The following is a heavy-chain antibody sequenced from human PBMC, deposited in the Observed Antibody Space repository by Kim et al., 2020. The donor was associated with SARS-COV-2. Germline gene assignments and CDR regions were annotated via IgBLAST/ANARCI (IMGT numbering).Heavy chain of an antibody. Sequence: SETLSLTCTVSGGSISSSSYYWGWIRQPPGKGLEWIGSIYYSGSTYYNPSLKSRVTISVDTSKNQFSLKLSSVTAADTAVYYCARSVVRGVTPDYWGHGT. CDR3: ARSVVRGVTPDY. CDR1: GGSISSSSYY. J-gene: IGHJ4*01. D-gene: IGHD3-10*01. CDR2: IYYSGST. V-gene: IGHV4-39*01.